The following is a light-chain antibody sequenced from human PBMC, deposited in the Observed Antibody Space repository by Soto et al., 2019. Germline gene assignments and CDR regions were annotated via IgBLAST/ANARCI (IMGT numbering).Light chain of an antibody. CDR2: GAS. J-gene: IGKJ1*01. V-gene: IGKV3D-15*01. Sequence: EIVLTQSPGTLSLSPGERATLSCRASQSVSSNLAWYQQKPGQAPRLLIFGASTRATGTPAGFSGSGSETEFTLTISSLQSEDFAVYYCHQYASSTGTFGQETKVDIK. CDR3: HQYASSTGT. CDR1: QSVSSN.